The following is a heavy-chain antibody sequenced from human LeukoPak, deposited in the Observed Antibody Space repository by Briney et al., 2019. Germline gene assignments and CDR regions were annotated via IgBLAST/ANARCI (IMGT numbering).Heavy chain of an antibody. CDR1: GFTFSLYS. CDR3: AISRTLVAGTFTFEY. D-gene: IGHD5-12*01. CDR2: VNGDSTTT. J-gene: IGHJ4*02. V-gene: IGHV3-48*04. Sequence: QTGGSLRLSCAASGFTFSLYSLSWVRQAPGKGLEWVADVNGDSTTTFYADSVKGRFSVSRDNAQNSLYLQMNSLRGEDTAVYYCAISRTLVAGTFTFEYWGQGALVTVSS.